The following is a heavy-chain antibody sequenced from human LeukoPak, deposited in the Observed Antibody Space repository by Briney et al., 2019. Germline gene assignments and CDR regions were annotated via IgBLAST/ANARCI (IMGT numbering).Heavy chain of an antibody. Sequence: ASVKVSCKASGSTFTAYSMHWVRQPPGQGLEWMGWINPNSGGTNYAQKFQGRVTMTRDTSITTAYMELSRLRSDDTAVYYCARDLDYYGSGSFFNIWGQGTMVTVSS. V-gene: IGHV1-2*02. CDR3: ARDLDYYGSGSFFNI. CDR1: GSTFTAYS. CDR2: INPNSGGT. D-gene: IGHD3-10*01. J-gene: IGHJ3*02.